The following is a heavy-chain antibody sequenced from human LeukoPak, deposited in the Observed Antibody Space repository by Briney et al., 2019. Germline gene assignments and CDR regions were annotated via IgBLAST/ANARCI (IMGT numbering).Heavy chain of an antibody. CDR2: ISGSGGST. CDR3: AKDYPLDY. Sequence: GGSLKLSCAASGFTFSSYAMNWVRQAPGKGLEWVSQISGSGGSTYYADSVRGRFTISRDNSKNTVYLQMHSLRAEDTAAYYCAKDYPLDYWGQGSLVTVTS. D-gene: IGHD3-16*02. CDR1: GFTFSSYA. J-gene: IGHJ4*02. V-gene: IGHV3-23*01.